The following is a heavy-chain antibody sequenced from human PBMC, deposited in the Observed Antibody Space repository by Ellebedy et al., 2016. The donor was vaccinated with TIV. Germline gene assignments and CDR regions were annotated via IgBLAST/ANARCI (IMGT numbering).Heavy chain of an antibody. CDR2: INGYTT. Sequence: GESLKISCEASGFTFSNYAMCWVRQAPGMGLEWVSTINGYTTYYADSVRGRLTISRDNSRNTLYLQINSLRAEDTAVYYCAKHPVAYNWNYADDYWGQGTLVTVSS. CDR3: AKHPVAYNWNYADDY. V-gene: IGHV3-23*01. D-gene: IGHD1-7*01. J-gene: IGHJ4*02. CDR1: GFTFSNYA.